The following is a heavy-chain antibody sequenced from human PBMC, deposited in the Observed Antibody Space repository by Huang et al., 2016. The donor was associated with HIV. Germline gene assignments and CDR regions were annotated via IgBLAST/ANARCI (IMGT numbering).Heavy chain of an antibody. D-gene: IGHD2-15*01. Sequence: QVQLVQSGAEVKKPGASVKVSCKASGYTFSNYDINWVRQAPGQGLEGMGWINPNSGNTGYARKFQGRVTMTRSTSISTAYMELSRLRFEDTAVYYCATLPPVNYGRSGGRVRDYWGQGSLVTVSS. CDR1: GYTFSNYD. V-gene: IGHV1-8*01. CDR2: INPNSGNT. J-gene: IGHJ4*02. CDR3: ATLPPVNYGRSGGRVRDY.